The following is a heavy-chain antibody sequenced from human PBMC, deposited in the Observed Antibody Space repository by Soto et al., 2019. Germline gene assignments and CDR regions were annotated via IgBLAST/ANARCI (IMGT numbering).Heavy chain of an antibody. V-gene: IGHV2-5*01. Sequence: QITLKESGPTLVKPTQTLTLTCTFSGFSLTNSGVGVGWLRQPPGKTLEWLALIYCNDDKRHSPSLSSRLPIAKDTSKNPVVLTMTNMDPGDTATYFSAHSQLGRVYDWCQGTLVTVSS. CDR1: GFSLTNSGVG. CDR2: IYCNDDK. D-gene: IGHD7-27*01. CDR3: AHSQLGRVYD. J-gene: IGHJ1*01.